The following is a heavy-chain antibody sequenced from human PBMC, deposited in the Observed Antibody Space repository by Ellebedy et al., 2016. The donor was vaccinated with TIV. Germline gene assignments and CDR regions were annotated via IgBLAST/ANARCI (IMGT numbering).Heavy chain of an antibody. CDR1: GFTFSTYG. Sequence: GESLKISCAASGFTFSTYGMHWVRQAPGKGLEWVAVLGCVGSKKYYADSVKGRFTISRDNSKNTLFLQMNSLRVEDTAVYYCARDMFGGPFDPWGQGTLVTVSS. CDR2: LGCVGSKK. CDR3: ARDMFGGPFDP. D-gene: IGHD3-10*02. J-gene: IGHJ5*02. V-gene: IGHV3-33*01.